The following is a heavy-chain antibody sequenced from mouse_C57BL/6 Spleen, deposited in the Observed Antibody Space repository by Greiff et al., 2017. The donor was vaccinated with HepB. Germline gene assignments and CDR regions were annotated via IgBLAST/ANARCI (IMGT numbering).Heavy chain of an antibody. Sequence: QVQLQQPGTELVKPGASVKLSCKASGYTFTSYWMHWVKQRPGQGLEWIGNINPSNGGTNYNEKFKSKATLTVDNSSSTAYMQLSSLTSEDSAVYYCARKGGSKGAMDYWGQGTSVTVSS. D-gene: IGHD1-3*01. CDR3: ARKGGSKGAMDY. CDR2: INPSNGGT. J-gene: IGHJ4*01. CDR1: GYTFTSYW. V-gene: IGHV1-53*01.